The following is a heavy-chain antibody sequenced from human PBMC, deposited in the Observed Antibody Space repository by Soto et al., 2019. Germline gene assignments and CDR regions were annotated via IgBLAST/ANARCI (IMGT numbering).Heavy chain of an antibody. CDR1: GGSISSYY. V-gene: IGHV4-59*01. J-gene: IGHJ6*03. CDR3: ARVGARSANAVDVTYFYYMDV. Sequence: SETLSLTCTVSGGSISSYYWTWIRQPPGKGLEWIGYIYYSGSTNYNPSLKSRVTISVDTSKNQLSLKLNSVTAADTAVYFCARVGARSANAVDVTYFYYMDVWGKGTTVTVSS. CDR2: IYYSGST. D-gene: IGHD3-16*01.